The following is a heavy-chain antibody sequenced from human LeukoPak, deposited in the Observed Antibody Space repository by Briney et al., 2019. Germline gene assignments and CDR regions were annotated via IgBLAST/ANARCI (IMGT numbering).Heavy chain of an antibody. Sequence: GGSLRLSCAASTFTFSNAWMSWVRQAPGKGLEWVGRIKSKSDGGTTDYAAPVKGRFTISRDDSKNTLYLQMNSLKTEDTAVYYCTTAPRGYCSGGSCSYAFDIWGQGTMATVSS. D-gene: IGHD2-15*01. CDR1: TFTFSNAW. CDR2: IKSKSDGGTT. J-gene: IGHJ3*02. CDR3: TTAPRGYCSGGSCSYAFDI. V-gene: IGHV3-15*01.